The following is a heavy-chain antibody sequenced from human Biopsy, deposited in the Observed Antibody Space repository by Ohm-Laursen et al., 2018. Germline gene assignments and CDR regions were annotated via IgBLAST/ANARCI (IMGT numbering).Heavy chain of an antibody. Sequence: ASVKVSCKASGYTFTGYHVHWVRQAPGQGLEWMGWIIAVSGLVNYAPKFQGRVSITADRSTTTAYIELSGLTSEDTAIYYCAKAGQTSGEYVVPRHFDSWGQGTRVTVSS. V-gene: IGHV1-69*10. CDR2: IIAVSGLV. D-gene: IGHD2-15*01. J-gene: IGHJ4*02. CDR3: AKAGQTSGEYVVPRHFDS. CDR1: GYTFTGYH.